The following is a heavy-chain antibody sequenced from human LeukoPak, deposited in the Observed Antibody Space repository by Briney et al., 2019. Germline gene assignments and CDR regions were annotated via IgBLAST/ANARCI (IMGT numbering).Heavy chain of an antibody. V-gene: IGHV3-30*02. CDR3: AKAIWVAATSSWFCLDY. Sequence: GGSLRLSCAESGFSFSGYGMHWVRQAPGKGLEWVAFIHYDGARSYYADPVKGRFTISRDNSRNTLYLQMNSLRPEDTAVYYCAKAIWVAATSSWFCLDYWGQGTLVTVSS. D-gene: IGHD3-10*01. J-gene: IGHJ4*02. CDR1: GFSFSGYG. CDR2: IHYDGARS.